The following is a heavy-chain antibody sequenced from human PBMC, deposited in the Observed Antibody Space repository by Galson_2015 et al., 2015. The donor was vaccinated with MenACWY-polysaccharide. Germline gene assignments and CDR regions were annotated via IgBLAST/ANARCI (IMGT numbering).Heavy chain of an antibody. D-gene: IGHD6-25*01. CDR3: AKDIGYSSDAFDY. V-gene: IGHV3-9*01. Sequence: SLRLSCAASGFTFDDYAMHWVRQAPGKGLEWVSSISWDSGSIGYADSVKGRFTISRDNAKNSLHLQMKSLRAEDTALYYCAKDIGYSSDAFDYWGQGTLVTVSS. J-gene: IGHJ4*02. CDR2: ISWDSGSI. CDR1: GFTFDDYA.